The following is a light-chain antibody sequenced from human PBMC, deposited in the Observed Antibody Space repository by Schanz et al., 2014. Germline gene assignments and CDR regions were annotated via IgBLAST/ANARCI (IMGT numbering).Light chain of an antibody. Sequence: DIQMTQSPSSLSASVGDRVTITCRASQSISSYLNWYQQKPGKAPKLLIYAASSLQSGVPSRFSGSGSGTEFTLTISNLQPDDFATYYCQQYDIYSGLTFGQGTKVEIK. V-gene: IGKV1-39*01. CDR2: AAS. CDR3: QQYDIYSGLT. CDR1: QSISSY. J-gene: IGKJ1*01.